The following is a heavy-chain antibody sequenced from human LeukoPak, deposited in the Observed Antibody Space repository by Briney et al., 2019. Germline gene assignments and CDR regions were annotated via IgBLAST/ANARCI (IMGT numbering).Heavy chain of an antibody. V-gene: IGHV1-2*04. CDR2: INPNSGGT. J-gene: IGHJ4*02. CDR3: ARAWGAYGDYYFDY. Sequence: ASVKVSCKASGYTFTGYYMHWVRQAPGQGLEWIGWINPNSGGTNYAQKFQGWVTMTRDTSISTAYMELSRLRSDDTAVYYCARAWGAYGDYYFDYWGQGTLVTVSS. D-gene: IGHD4-17*01. CDR1: GYTFTGYY.